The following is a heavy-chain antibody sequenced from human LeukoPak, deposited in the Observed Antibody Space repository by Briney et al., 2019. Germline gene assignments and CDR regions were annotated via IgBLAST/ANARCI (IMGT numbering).Heavy chain of an antibody. CDR3: AKDQYDYVRGEFDC. CDR1: GFTFSSYD. V-gene: IGHV3-30*18. J-gene: IGHJ4*02. D-gene: IGHD3-16*01. CDR2: ISYDGNDK. Sequence: GRSLRLSCAASGFTFSSYDMHWVRQAPGKGLEWVAVISYDGNDKHYADSVKGRFTISRDNSKNTLYLQMNSLRVEDTAVYYCAKDQYDYVRGEFDCWGQGTLVTVSS.